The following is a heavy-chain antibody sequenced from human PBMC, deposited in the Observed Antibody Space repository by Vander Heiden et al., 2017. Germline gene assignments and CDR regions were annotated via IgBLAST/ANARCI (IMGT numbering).Heavy chain of an antibody. Sequence: EVQLVESGGGLVKPGGSLRLSCAASGFTFSSYRMNWLRQAPGKGLEWVSSISSSSSYIYYADSVKGRFTISRDNAKNSLYLQMNSLRAEDTAVYYCASFVSMIGAQYWGQGTLVTVSS. CDR1: GFTFSSYR. J-gene: IGHJ4*02. CDR2: ISSSSSYI. CDR3: ASFVSMIGAQY. D-gene: IGHD3-22*01. V-gene: IGHV3-21*01.